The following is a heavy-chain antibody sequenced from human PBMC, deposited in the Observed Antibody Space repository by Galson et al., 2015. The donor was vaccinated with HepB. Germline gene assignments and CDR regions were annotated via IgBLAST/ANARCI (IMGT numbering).Heavy chain of an antibody. J-gene: IGHJ6*02. Sequence: SVKVSCKASGYTFTGYYMHWVRQAPGQGLEWMGWINPNSGGTNYAQKFQGRVTMTRDTSISTAYMELSRLRSDDTAVYYCARPEAYCSSTSCYGVNYYYGMDVWGQGTTVTVSS. CDR3: ARPEAYCSSTSCYGVNYYYGMDV. CDR2: INPNSGGT. CDR1: GYTFTGYY. V-gene: IGHV1-2*02. D-gene: IGHD2-2*01.